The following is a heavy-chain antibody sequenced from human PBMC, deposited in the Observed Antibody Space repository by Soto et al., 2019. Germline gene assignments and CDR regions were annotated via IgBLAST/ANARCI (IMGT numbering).Heavy chain of an antibody. D-gene: IGHD1-1*01. CDR3: ARGKKTGRCTAFDY. Sequence: PSETLSLTCAVSGGSISSGGYYWSWIRQPPGKGLEWIGYIYHSGSTYYNPSLKSRVTISVDRSKNQFSLKLSSVTAADTAVYYCARGKKTGRCTAFDYWGQGTLVTVSS. CDR1: GGSISSGGYY. J-gene: IGHJ4*02. V-gene: IGHV4-30-2*01. CDR2: IYHSGST.